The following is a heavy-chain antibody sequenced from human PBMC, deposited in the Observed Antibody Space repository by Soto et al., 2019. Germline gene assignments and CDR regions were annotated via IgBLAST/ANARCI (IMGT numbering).Heavy chain of an antibody. CDR3: ARHGFNWNIDSDS. Sequence: PSETLSLTCTVSGGSISSSSHYWGWIRQPPGKGLEWIGSIFHSGSAYYYPSLKSRVTISVDTSKNQFSLKLTSATAADTAVYYCARHGFNWNIDSDSWGQGTLVTVSS. D-gene: IGHD1-20*01. CDR1: GGSISSSSHY. V-gene: IGHV4-39*01. CDR2: IFHSGSA. J-gene: IGHJ4*02.